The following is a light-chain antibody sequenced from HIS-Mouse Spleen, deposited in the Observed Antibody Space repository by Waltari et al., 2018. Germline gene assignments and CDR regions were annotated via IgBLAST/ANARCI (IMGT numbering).Light chain of an antibody. CDR3: SSYTSSSPYVV. CDR1: SSDVGSYNL. V-gene: IGLV2-14*02. CDR2: EVS. Sequence: QSALTQPASVSGSPGQSITISCTGTSSDVGSYNLVPWYQQHPGKAPKLMIYEVSNRPSGVANRFSGSKSGNTASLTISGLQAEDEADYYCSSYTSSSPYVVFGGGTKLTVL. J-gene: IGLJ2*01.